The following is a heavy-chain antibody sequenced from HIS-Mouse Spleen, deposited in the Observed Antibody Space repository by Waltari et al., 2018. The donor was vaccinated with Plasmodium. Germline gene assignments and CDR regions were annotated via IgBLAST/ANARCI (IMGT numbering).Heavy chain of an antibody. V-gene: IGHV1-18*01. J-gene: IGHJ3*02. Sequence: QVPLVHSGAEVKKPGASVKVSCKASGYTFPCYGISWVRQAPGQGLEWMGWISPDNGNTNFAQKLQGRVTMTTDTSTSTAYMELRSLRSDDTAVYYCARGSAGDAFDIWGQGTMVTVSS. CDR2: ISPDNGNT. CDR1: GYTFPCYG. D-gene: IGHD6-19*01. CDR3: ARGSAGDAFDI.